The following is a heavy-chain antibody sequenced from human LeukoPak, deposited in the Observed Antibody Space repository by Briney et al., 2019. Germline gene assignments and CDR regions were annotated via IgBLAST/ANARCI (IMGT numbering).Heavy chain of an antibody. CDR3: ARRMVATSYFYGMDV. Sequence: SVKVSCKASGGTFSSYGISWVRQAPGQGLEWMGGIIPIFGTANYAQKFQGRVTITADESTSTAYMELSSLRSEGTAVYYCARRMVATSYFYGMDVWGQGTTVTVSS. CDR1: GGTFSSYG. CDR2: IIPIFGTA. V-gene: IGHV1-69*13. J-gene: IGHJ6*02. D-gene: IGHD5-12*01.